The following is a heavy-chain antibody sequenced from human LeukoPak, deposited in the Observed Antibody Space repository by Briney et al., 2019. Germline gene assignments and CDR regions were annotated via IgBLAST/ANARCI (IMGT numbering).Heavy chain of an antibody. CDR3: ARSPFGVVIMHYYYMDV. D-gene: IGHD3-3*01. CDR2: ISSSSSYI. Sequence: PGGSLRLSCAASGFTFSSYSMNWVRQAPGKGLEWVSSISSSSSYIYYADSVKGRFTISRDNAKNSLYLQMNSLRAEDTAVYYCARSPFGVVIMHYYYMDVWGKGTTVTVSS. CDR1: GFTFSSYS. J-gene: IGHJ6*03. V-gene: IGHV3-21*01.